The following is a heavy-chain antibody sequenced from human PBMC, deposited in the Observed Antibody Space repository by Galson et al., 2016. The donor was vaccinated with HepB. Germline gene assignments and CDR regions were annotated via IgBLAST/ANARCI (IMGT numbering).Heavy chain of an antibody. CDR2: ISYDGSNK. Sequence: SLRLSCAASGFTFSHYGMYWVRQAPGKGLEWVAVISYDGSNKDYTESVKGRFTISRDNAENTLYLQMNSLRADDTAVYYCARDLSGPDYWGQGTLVTVSS. V-gene: IGHV3-30*03. CDR3: ARDLSGPDY. J-gene: IGHJ4*02. CDR1: GFTFSHYG.